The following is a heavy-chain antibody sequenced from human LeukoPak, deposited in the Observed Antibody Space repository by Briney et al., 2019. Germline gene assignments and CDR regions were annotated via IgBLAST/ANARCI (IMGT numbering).Heavy chain of an antibody. CDR2: ISYGGSP. J-gene: IGHJ4*02. V-gene: IGHV4-59*01. CDR3: ARSVTYSYGYFDL. D-gene: IGHD3-22*01. CDR1: GGSIRSFY. Sequence: SETLSLTCTVSGGSIRSFYWSWIRQPPGKGLEWIGYISYGGSPSYNPSLKSRVTISVDTSKNQFSLKVTSVTAADTALYYCARSVTYSYGYFDLWGQGTLVTVSS.